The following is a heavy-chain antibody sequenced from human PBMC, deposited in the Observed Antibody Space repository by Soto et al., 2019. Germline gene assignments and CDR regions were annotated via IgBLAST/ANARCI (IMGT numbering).Heavy chain of an antibody. CDR2: INHSGST. CDR1: GGSFSGYY. V-gene: IGHV4-34*01. CDR3: ARRRWLRSRNWFDP. Sequence: QVQLQQWGAGLLKPSETLSLTCAVYGGSFSGYYWSWIRQPPGKGLEWIGEINHSGSTNYNPSLKSRVTISVDTSKNQFSLKLSSVTAADTAVYYCARRRWLRSRNWFDPWGQGTLVTVSS. D-gene: IGHD5-12*01. J-gene: IGHJ5*02.